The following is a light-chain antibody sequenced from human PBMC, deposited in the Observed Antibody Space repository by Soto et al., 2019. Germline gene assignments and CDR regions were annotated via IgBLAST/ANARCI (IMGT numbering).Light chain of an antibody. CDR2: AAS. CDR1: QSINTY. Sequence: DIQMTQSPSSLSASVGDRVTITCRASQSINTYLNWYQQKPGKAPKLLIYAASSLQSGVPSRFSGSGSSTDFTLTISSLQPEDFATYYCQQSYSTLPFTFGPGTKVDMK. J-gene: IGKJ3*01. CDR3: QQSYSTLPFT. V-gene: IGKV1-39*01.